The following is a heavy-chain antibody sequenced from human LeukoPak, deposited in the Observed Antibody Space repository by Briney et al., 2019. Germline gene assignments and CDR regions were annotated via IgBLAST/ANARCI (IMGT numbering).Heavy chain of an antibody. V-gene: IGHV3-7*01. CDR3: AREGDAFDI. Sequence: PGGSLRLSCAASGFTIRNHYMSWVRQAPGKGLEWVANIKQDGSLKYYVDSVKGRFAISRDNAKNSVYLQMSSLRAEDTAVYYCAREGDAFDIWGQGTMVTVSS. J-gene: IGHJ3*02. CDR2: IKQDGSLK. CDR1: GFTIRNHY.